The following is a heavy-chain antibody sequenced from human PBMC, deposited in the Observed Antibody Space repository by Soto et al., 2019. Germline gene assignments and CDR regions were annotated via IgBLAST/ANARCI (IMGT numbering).Heavy chain of an antibody. CDR1: GFNFRIYA. CDR2: MIGDGTSW. J-gene: IGHJ4*02. Sequence: EAQLLESGGGLAQAGGSLRLSCAASGFNFRIYAMNWVRQAPGKGLEWVSVMIGDGTSWDYADSVRGRFTISRDNSKNTLYLQMNSLRAEDTAVYYCAKDLRPDGRYDLDYWGQGTLVTVSS. V-gene: IGHV3-23*01. CDR3: AKDLRPDGRYDLDY. D-gene: IGHD1-26*01.